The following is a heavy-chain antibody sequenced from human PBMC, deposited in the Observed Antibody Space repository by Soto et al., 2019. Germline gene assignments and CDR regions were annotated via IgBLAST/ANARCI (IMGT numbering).Heavy chain of an antibody. D-gene: IGHD2-21*02. J-gene: IGHJ4*02. CDR2: INHSGST. V-gene: IGHV4-34*01. Sequence: PSEPMSLPWTLYAGSFGGYDGSWIRHPSGKGLEWIGEINHSGSTNYNPSLKSRVTISVDTSKNQFSLKLSSVTAADTAVYYCSRGRECVVVTAMGIDYWGQGTLVTVSS. CDR3: SRGRECVVVTAMGIDY. CDR1: AGSFGGYD.